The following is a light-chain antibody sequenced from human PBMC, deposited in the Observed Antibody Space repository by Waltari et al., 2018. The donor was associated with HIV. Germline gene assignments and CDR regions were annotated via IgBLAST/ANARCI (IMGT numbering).Light chain of an antibody. J-gene: IGKJ2*01. CDR2: WAS. V-gene: IGKV4-1*01. CDR3: QQYYSTPYT. CDR1: QSLLYSSSNKNS. Sequence: DIVMTQSPDSLAVSLGERATLHCQSSQSLLYSSSNKNSLAWYQHKPGQPPELLIYWASTRDSGVPDRFSGSGSGTDFTLTISSLQAEDGAVYYCQQYYSTPYTFGLGTKLEIK.